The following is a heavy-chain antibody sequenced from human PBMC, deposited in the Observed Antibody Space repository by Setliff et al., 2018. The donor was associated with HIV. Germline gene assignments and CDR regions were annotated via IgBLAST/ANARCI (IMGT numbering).Heavy chain of an antibody. V-gene: IGHV4-59*11. D-gene: IGHD5-18*01. Sequence: SETLSLTCTVSGASMGRHYWSWIRQPPGKGLEWIGNIYYGESITYNPSLKSRVTISIDTSKNQFSLRLTSVTAADTAVYYCARERSRGYTDPPRFDYWGQGMLVTVSS. CDR2: IYYGESI. CDR3: ARERSRGYTDPPRFDY. CDR1: GASMGRHY. J-gene: IGHJ4*02.